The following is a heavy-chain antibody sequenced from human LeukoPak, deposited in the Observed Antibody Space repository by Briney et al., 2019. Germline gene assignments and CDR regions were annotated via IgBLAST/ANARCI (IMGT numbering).Heavy chain of an antibody. J-gene: IGHJ6*03. CDR2: ISSNGGST. CDR3: ARWDTSYYYMDV. CDR1: GFTFSSYA. Sequence: PGGSLRLSCAASGFTFSSYAMHWVRQAPGKGLEYVSAISSNGGSTYYANSVKGRFTISRDNSKNTLYLQMGSLRAEDMAVYYCARWDTSYYYMDVWGKGTTVTVSS. D-gene: IGHD5-18*01. V-gene: IGHV3-64*01.